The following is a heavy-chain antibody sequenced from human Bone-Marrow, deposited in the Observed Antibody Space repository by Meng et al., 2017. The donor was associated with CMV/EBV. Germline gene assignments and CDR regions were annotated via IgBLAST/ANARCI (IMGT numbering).Heavy chain of an antibody. V-gene: IGHV1-2*02. J-gene: IGHJ5*02. Sequence: ASVKVSCKASGYTFTGYYMHWVRQAPGQGLEWMGWINPNSGGTNYAQKFQGRVTMTRDTSISTAYMELSRLRSDDTAVYYCARSSDRKSHRGWFDPWGRGTLVTVSS. D-gene: IGHD1-14*01. CDR3: ARSSDRKSHRGWFDP. CDR1: GYTFTGYY. CDR2: INPNSGGT.